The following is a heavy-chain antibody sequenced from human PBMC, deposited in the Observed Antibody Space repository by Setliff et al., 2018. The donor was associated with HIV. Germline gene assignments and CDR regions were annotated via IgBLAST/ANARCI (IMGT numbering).Heavy chain of an antibody. Sequence: SETLSLTCTVSGGSISSYYWGWIRQPPGKGLEWIGSLRPSGNTNYNPSLKSRVTISLDTSKSQFSLNLSSVTAADTAVYYCARSRPRSMDFYMDVWAKGTTVTVSS. J-gene: IGHJ6*03. V-gene: IGHV4-59*01. D-gene: IGHD2-8*01. CDR3: ARSRPRSMDFYMDV. CDR1: GGSISSYY. CDR2: LRPSGNT.